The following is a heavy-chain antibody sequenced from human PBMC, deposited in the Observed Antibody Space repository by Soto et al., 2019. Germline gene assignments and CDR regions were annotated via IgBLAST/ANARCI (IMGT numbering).Heavy chain of an antibody. J-gene: IGHJ6*03. CDR2: FDPEDGET. CDR3: ATEPPRGSGSYPHYYYYMDV. CDR1: GYTLTELS. Sequence: ASVKVSCKVSGYTLTELSMHWVRQAPGKGLEWMGGFDPEDGETIYAQKFQGRVTMTEDTSTDTAYMELSSLRSEDTAVYCCATEPPRGSGSYPHYYYYMDVWGKGTTVTVSS. D-gene: IGHD3-10*01. V-gene: IGHV1-24*01.